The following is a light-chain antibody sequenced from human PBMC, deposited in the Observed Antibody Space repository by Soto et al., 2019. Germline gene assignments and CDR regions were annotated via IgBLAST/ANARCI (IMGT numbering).Light chain of an antibody. CDR1: QDVTTN. J-gene: IGKJ5*01. V-gene: IGKV3-15*01. CDR2: DIS. CDR3: QLDNNLRFS. Sequence: EISMTQVPAILSAFPKEWATLSCRAAQDVTTNFAWYQLRRGQPPRLLIYDISTSATGVPARFSGSGSGTEFTLTISGLQSEDFALYFCQLDNNLRFSFGPGTRLEVK.